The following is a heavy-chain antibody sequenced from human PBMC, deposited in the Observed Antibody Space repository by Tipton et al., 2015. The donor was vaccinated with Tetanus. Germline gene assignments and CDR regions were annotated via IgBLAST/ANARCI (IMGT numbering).Heavy chain of an antibody. CDR3: ARGLFGVVINPIDY. D-gene: IGHD3-3*01. J-gene: IGHJ4*02. CDR1: GFTFSSYG. Sequence: SGFTFSSYGMHWVRQAPGKGLEWVAVIWYDRSNKYYADSVKGRFTISRDNSKNTLYLQMNSLRAEDTAVYYCARGLFGVVINPIDYWGQGTLVTVSS. V-gene: IGHV3-33*01. CDR2: IWYDRSNK.